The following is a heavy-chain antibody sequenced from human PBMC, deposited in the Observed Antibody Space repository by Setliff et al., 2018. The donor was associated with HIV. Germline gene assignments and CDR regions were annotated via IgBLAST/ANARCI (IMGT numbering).Heavy chain of an antibody. D-gene: IGHD3-16*02. CDR1: GGSFSGYY. V-gene: IGHV4-34*01. CDR3: ASRSDYVWGSYRFDY. Sequence: PSETLSLTCAVYGGSFSGYYWSWIRQPPGKGLEWIGEINHSGSTNYNPSLKSRVTISVDTSKNQFSLKLSSVTAADTAVYYCASRSDYVWGSYRFDYWGQGTLVTVSS. CDR2: INHSGST. J-gene: IGHJ4*02.